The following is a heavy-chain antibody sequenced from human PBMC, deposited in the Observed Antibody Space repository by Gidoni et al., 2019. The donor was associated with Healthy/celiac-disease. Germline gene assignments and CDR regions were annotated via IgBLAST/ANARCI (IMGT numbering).Heavy chain of an antibody. J-gene: IGHJ6*03. CDR1: GFTFSSDG. V-gene: IGHV3-30*03. D-gene: IGHD3-3*01. CDR2: ISYDGSNK. Sequence: QVQLVESGGGVVQPGRSLRLSCAASGFTFSSDGLHWVRQAPGKGLEWVAVISYDGSNKYYADSVKGRFTISRDNSKNTLYLQMNSLRAEDTAVYYCATAGSYDFWILNYYYMDVWGKGTTVTVSS. CDR3: ATAGSYDFWILNYYYMDV.